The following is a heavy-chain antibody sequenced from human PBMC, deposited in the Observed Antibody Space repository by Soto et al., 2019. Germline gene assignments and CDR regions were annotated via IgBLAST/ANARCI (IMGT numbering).Heavy chain of an antibody. CDR3: AKDRRQLSALDX. V-gene: IGHV3-30*18. J-gene: IGHJ3*02. CDR2: ISNDGNRK. CDR1: GFSFSSYG. Sequence: GGSLRLSFAASGFSFSSYGMHWVRQAPGRGLEWVTVISNDGNRKYYVESVKVRFSVSRDNYKDTLYLQMNGLRPEDTGVYYCAKDRRQLSALDXWGQGTPVTVS.